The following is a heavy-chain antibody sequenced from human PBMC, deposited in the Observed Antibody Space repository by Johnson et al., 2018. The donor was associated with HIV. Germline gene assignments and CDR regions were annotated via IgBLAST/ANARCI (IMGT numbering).Heavy chain of an antibody. J-gene: IGHJ3*01. V-gene: IGHV3-13*01. CDR1: GFTFSSYD. CDR3: ASLSDDAFDF. CDR2: IGTAGDT. Sequence: MQLVESGGGLVQPGGSLRLSCAASGFTFSSYDMHWVRQATGKGLEWVSAIGTAGDTYYPGSVKGRFTISRDNSENTLYLQMNSLKAEDTAVYYCASLSDDAFDFWGQGTMVIVSS.